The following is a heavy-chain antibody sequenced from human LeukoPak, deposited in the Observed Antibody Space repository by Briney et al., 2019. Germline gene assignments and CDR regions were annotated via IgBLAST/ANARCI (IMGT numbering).Heavy chain of an antibody. CDR1: GFAFNSYE. J-gene: IGHJ4*02. Sequence: PGGSLRLSCIASGFAFNSYEMNWVRQAPGKGLEWVSYISSSGSIKHYADSVKGRFTISRDNAKNSLYLQMNSLRAEDTAVYYCAKDMWRFGELDYDYWGQGTLVTVSS. CDR2: ISSSGSIK. D-gene: IGHD3-10*01. V-gene: IGHV3-48*03. CDR3: AKDMWRFGELDYDY.